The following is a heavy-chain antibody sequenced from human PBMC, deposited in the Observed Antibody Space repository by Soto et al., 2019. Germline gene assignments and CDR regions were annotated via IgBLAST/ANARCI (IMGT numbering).Heavy chain of an antibody. CDR1: GFTLSAYA. D-gene: IGHD3-16*01. CDR2: VSGSGGST. CDR3: TNRGGGCDH. J-gene: IGHJ4*02. Sequence: EVQLLESGGGVVQPGGSLRLSCVVSGFTLSAYAMSWVRQAPGTGLEWVSTVSGSGGSTYYAVSVRGRFSIARDNSTNTLYLQLRSLRADETAVYDCTNRGGGCDHWGQGTLVTVSS. V-gene: IGHV3-23*01.